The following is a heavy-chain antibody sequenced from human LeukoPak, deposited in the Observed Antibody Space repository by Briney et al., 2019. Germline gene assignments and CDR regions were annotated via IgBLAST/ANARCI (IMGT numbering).Heavy chain of an antibody. CDR1: GYTFTSYG. J-gene: IGHJ4*02. D-gene: IGHD3-22*01. CDR3: ARDGYYDSSGYYDY. CDR2: ISAYNGNT. Sequence: ASVKVSCKASGYTFTSYGIRWVRQAPGQGLEWMGWISAYNGNTNYAQKLQGRVTMTTDTSTSTAYMELRSLRSDDTAVYYCARDGYYDSSGYYDYWGQGTLVTVSS. V-gene: IGHV1-18*01.